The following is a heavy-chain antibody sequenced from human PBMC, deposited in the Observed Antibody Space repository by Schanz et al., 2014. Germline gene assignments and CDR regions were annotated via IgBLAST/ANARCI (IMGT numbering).Heavy chain of an antibody. V-gene: IGHV3-23*01. CDR2: ISPTGSST. CDR3: AKDCGYDFYYFDY. J-gene: IGHJ4*02. Sequence: TWVRQAPGKGLEWVSNISPTGSSTYYADSVKGRFTISRDNSKNTLYLQMNSLRAEDTAVYYCAKDCGYDFYYFDYWGQGTLVTVSS. D-gene: IGHD5-12*01.